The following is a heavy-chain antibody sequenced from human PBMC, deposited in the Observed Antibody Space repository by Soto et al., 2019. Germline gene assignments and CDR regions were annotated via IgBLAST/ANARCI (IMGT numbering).Heavy chain of an antibody. CDR2: IWYDGSNK. V-gene: IGHV3-33*01. Sequence: QVQLVESGGGVVQPGRSLRLSCAASGFTFSSYGMHWVRQAPGKGLEWVAVIWYDGSNKYYADSLKGRFTTSRDNSKNTLYLQMNSLRAEDTAVYYSARVNWNFGNSESLDYWGQGTLVTVSS. D-gene: IGHD1-7*01. CDR3: ARVNWNFGNSESLDY. CDR1: GFTFSSYG. J-gene: IGHJ4*02.